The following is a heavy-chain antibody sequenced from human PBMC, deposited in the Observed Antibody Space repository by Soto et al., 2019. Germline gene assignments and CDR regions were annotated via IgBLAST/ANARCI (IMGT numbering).Heavy chain of an antibody. V-gene: IGHV3-30-3*01. J-gene: IGHJ4*02. CDR2: ISYDGSNK. D-gene: IGHD2-15*01. CDR3: ARAYCSGGSCYRDYFDS. Sequence: GGSLRLSCAASGFTFSSYAMHWVRQAPGKGLEWVAVISYDGSNKYYADSVKGRFTISRDNSKNTLYLQMNSRRAEDTAVYYCARAYCSGGSCYRDYFDSWGQGTLVPVSS. CDR1: GFTFSSYA.